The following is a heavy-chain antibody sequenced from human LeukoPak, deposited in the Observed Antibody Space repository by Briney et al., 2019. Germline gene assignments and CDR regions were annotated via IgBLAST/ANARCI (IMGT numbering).Heavy chain of an antibody. V-gene: IGHV1-69*04. D-gene: IGHD2-2*01. CDR2: IIPILGIA. J-gene: IGHJ5*02. CDR1: GGTFSSYA. Sequence: SVKVSCKASGGTFSSYAISWVRQAPGQGLEWMGRIIPILGIANYAQKFQGRVTITADKSTSTAYMELSSLRSEDTAVYYCARESHCSSTSCPPSYNWFDPWGQGTLVTVSS. CDR3: ARESHCSSTSCPPSYNWFDP.